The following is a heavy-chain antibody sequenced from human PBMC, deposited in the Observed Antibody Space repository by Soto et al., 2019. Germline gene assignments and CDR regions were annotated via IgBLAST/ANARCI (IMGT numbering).Heavy chain of an antibody. Sequence: PSETLSLTCAVYGGSFSGYYWSWIRQPPGKGLEWIGEINHSGSTNYNPSIKSRVTISVDTSKNQFSLKLSSVTAADTAVYYCARGGIQLWFLFNWFDPWGQGTLVTVS. D-gene: IGHD5-18*01. CDR1: GGSFSGYY. J-gene: IGHJ5*02. CDR3: ARGGIQLWFLFNWFDP. CDR2: INHSGST. V-gene: IGHV4-34*01.